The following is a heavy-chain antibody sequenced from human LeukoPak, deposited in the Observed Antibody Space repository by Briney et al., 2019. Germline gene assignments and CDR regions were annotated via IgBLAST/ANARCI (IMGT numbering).Heavy chain of an antibody. CDR3: ARGWIQLWYPSLSYYMDV. CDR1: GGSFSGYY. V-gene: IGHV4-34*01. J-gene: IGHJ6*03. CDR2: INHSGST. Sequence: SETLSLTCAVYGGSFSGYYWSWIRQPPGKGLEWIGDINHSGSTNYNPSLQSRVTISVDTSKNQFSLKLSSVTAADTAVYYCARGWIQLWYPSLSYYMDVWGKGTTVTVSS. D-gene: IGHD5-18*01.